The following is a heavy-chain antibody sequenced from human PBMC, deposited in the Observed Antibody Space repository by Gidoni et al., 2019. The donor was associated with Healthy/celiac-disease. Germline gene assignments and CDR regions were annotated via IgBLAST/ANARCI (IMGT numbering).Heavy chain of an antibody. CDR2: INDGNGNK. CDR3: ARGGWYDGDAFDI. J-gene: IGHJ3*02. Sequence: QVQLVQSGAEVKKPGPSVKVSFTASGYTFTSYAMHWVRQAPGQRLEWMGWINDGNGNKKDSQKFQGRVTITRDKSASTAYMELSSLRSEDTAVYYCARGGWYDGDAFDIWGQGKMVTVSS. CDR1: GYTFTSYA. D-gene: IGHD6-19*01. V-gene: IGHV1-3*01.